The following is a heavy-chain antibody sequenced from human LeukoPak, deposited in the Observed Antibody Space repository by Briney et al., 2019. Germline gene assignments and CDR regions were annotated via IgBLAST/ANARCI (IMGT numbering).Heavy chain of an antibody. Sequence: GESLKISCKGSGYSFTSYWIGWVRQMPGKGLEWMGIIYPGDSDTRYSPSFQGQVTISADKSISTAYLQWSSLKASDTAMYYCARLLYYYGSGSPHGAFDIWGQGTMVTVSS. D-gene: IGHD3-10*01. CDR1: GYSFTSYW. J-gene: IGHJ3*02. V-gene: IGHV5-51*01. CDR2: IYPGDSDT. CDR3: ARLLYYYGSGSPHGAFDI.